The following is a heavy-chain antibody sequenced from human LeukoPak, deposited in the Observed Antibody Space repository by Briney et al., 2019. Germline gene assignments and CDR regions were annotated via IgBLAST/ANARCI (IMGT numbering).Heavy chain of an antibody. CDR1: GGSISSSSYY. CDR2: IYYSGST. J-gene: IGHJ4*02. V-gene: IGHV4-61*05. CDR3: ARLPMYSSSGSSVNY. D-gene: IGHD6-13*01. Sequence: PSETLSLTCTVSGGSISSSSYYWGWIRQPPGKGLEWIGYIYYSGSTNYNPSLKSRVTISVDTPKNQFSLKLSSVTAADTAVYYCARLPMYSSSGSSVNYWGQGTLVTVSS.